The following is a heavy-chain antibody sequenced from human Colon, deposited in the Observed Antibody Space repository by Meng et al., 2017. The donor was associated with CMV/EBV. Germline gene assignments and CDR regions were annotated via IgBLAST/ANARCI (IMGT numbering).Heavy chain of an antibody. V-gene: IGHV1-18*01. CDR3: ARGIFSSSWYFDLSGLNAY. CDR1: FHSYT. Sequence: FHSYTIRWVRQAPGQGLEWMGWISAYNGNTNYAQKLQGRVTMTTDTSTSTAYMELRSLRSDDTAVYYCARGIFSSSWYFDLSGLNAYWGQGTLVTVSS. J-gene: IGHJ4*02. D-gene: IGHD6-13*01. CDR2: ISAYNGNT.